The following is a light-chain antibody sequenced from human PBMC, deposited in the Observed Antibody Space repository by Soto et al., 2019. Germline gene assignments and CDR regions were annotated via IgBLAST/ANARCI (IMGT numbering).Light chain of an antibody. CDR2: AAF. Sequence: AIHMTQSPSSLSASVGDRVTITCRASQGIRNDLGWYQKKPGKAPKLLIFAAFNLQSGVPSRFSGGGSGTDFTLTISSLQPEDFATYYCQQYNSYSLTFGGGTKVDIK. CDR1: QGIRND. J-gene: IGKJ4*01. V-gene: IGKV1-6*01. CDR3: QQYNSYSLT.